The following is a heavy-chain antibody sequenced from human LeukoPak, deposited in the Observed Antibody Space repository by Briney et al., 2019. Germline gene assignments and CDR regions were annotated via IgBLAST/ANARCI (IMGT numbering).Heavy chain of an antibody. D-gene: IGHD3-10*01. J-gene: IGHJ5*02. CDR2: INWNGGST. V-gene: IGHV3-20*04. Sequence: GGSLRLSCAASGFTFDDYGMSWVRQAPGKGLEWVSGINWNGGSTGYADSVKGRFTISRDNAKNSLYLQMNSLRAEDTAVYYCARGVRLLWFGELLGHWFDPWGQGTLVTVSS. CDR1: GFTFDDYG. CDR3: ARGVRLLWFGELLGHWFDP.